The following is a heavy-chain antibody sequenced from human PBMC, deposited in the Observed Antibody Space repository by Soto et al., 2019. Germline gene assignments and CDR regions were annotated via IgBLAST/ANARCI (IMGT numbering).Heavy chain of an antibody. CDR3: AKSGGTTWDYGMDV. CDR2: TSVSGGST. CDR1: AVTFTKYA. V-gene: IGHV3-23*01. D-gene: IGHD1-26*01. Sequence: EVQLLESGGGLVQPGGSLRLSCAASAVTFTKYAMSWVRQAPGKGLEWVSATSVSGGSTNYADSVKGRFTISRDNSKSTVYLQMNSLRVEDTATDFCAKSGGTTWDYGMDVWGQGTTVIVSS. J-gene: IGHJ6*02.